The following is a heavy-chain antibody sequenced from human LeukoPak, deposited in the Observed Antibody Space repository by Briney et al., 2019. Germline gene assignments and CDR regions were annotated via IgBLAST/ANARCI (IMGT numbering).Heavy chain of an antibody. CDR2: INPSGGST. CDR1: GYTFTSYY. D-gene: IGHD5-18*01. Sequence: GASVKVSCKASGYTFTSYYMHWVRQAPGQGLEWMGIINPSGGSTSYAQKFQGRVTMTRDTSTSTVYMELSSLRSEDTAVYYCARASWIQLPYGWFDPWGQGTLVTVSS. V-gene: IGHV1-46*01. J-gene: IGHJ5*02. CDR3: ARASWIQLPYGWFDP.